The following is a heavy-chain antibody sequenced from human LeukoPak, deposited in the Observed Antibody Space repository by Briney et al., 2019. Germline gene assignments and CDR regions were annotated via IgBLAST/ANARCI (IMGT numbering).Heavy chain of an antibody. CDR2: IYYSGST. CDR1: GGSISSGGYY. CDR3: ARETKRVGYCSGGSCQN. Sequence: SETLSLTCTVSGGSISSGGYYWSWIRQHPGKGLEWIGYIYYSGSTYYNPSLKSRVTISVDTSKNQFSLKLSSVTAADTAVYYCARETKRVGYCSGGSCQNWGQGTLVIVSS. J-gene: IGHJ4*02. V-gene: IGHV4-31*03. D-gene: IGHD2-15*01.